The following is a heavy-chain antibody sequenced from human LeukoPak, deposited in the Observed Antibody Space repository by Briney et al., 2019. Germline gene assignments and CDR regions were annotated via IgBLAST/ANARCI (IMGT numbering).Heavy chain of an antibody. CDR3: AKEIYGDSTGGRFHH. CDR1: GFTFSSYW. V-gene: IGHV3-7*03. CDR2: IKQDGSEK. J-gene: IGHJ1*01. Sequence: GGSLRLSCAASGFTFSSYWMSWVRQAPGKGLEWVANIKQDGSEKYYVDSVKGRFTISRDNAKNSLYLQMNSLRAEDTAVYYCAKEIYGDSTGGRFHHWGQGTLVIVSS. D-gene: IGHD4-17*01.